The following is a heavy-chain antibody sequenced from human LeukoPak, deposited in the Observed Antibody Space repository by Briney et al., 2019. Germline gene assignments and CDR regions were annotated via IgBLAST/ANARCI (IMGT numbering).Heavy chain of an antibody. J-gene: IGHJ3*02. CDR1: GFTFSDYD. Sequence: GGSLRLSCAASGFTFSDYDMSWIRQAPGKGLEWVSYISSSCSTIYYADSVKGRFTISRDNAKNSLYMQMNSLRAEDTAVYYCARWGYGDYVPEYDAFDIWGQGTMVTVSS. V-gene: IGHV3-11*01. CDR2: ISSSCSTI. D-gene: IGHD4-17*01. CDR3: ARWGYGDYVPEYDAFDI.